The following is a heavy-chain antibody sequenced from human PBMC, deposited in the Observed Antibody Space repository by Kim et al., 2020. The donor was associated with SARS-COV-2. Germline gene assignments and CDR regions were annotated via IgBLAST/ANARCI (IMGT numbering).Heavy chain of an antibody. V-gene: IGHV3-23*01. D-gene: IGHD3-22*01. Sequence: GGSLILSCSSSGFHFSSYALSWVRKAPGKGLECVASLRVLCGPPYSASSLPCLFTISRDNSKNTLYLQMNSLRAEDTAVYYCARRVVVITYARQRYYHYGMDVWGHGTTVTVSS. CDR2: LRVLCGPP. CDR3: ARRVVVITYARQRYYHYGMDV. J-gene: IGHJ6*02. CDR1: GFHFSSYA.